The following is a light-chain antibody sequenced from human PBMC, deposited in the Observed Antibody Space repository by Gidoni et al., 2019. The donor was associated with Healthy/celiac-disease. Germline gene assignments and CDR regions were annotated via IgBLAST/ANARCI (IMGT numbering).Light chain of an antibody. V-gene: IGLV3-1*01. J-gene: IGLJ2*01. CDR3: QAWDSSTHVV. Sequence: SYELTQPPSVSVSPGQTASITSSGDKLGDKYACWYQQKPGQSPVLVIYQDSKRPSGIPERFSGTNSGNTATLTLSGTHAMDEADYYCQAWDSSTHVVFGGGTKLTVL. CDR1: KLGDKY. CDR2: QDS.